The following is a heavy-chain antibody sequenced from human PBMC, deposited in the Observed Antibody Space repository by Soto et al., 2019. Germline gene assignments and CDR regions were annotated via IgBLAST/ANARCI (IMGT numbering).Heavy chain of an antibody. Sequence: SETLSLTCAVYGGPSSGYFWSWVRQPPGKGLEWIGQITHTGSTNYKPSLKSRVTISLDTSRNHFSLNLTSVTAADTAVYYCATYFYDGRGFDFDFWSQGTLGTVSP. CDR2: ITHTGST. D-gene: IGHD3-22*01. V-gene: IGHV4-34*01. J-gene: IGHJ4*02. CDR1: GGPSSGYF. CDR3: ATYFYDGRGFDFDF.